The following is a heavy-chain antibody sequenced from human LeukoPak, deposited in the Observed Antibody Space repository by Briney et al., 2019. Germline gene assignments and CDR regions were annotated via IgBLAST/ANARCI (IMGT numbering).Heavy chain of an antibody. D-gene: IGHD3-3*01. V-gene: IGHV1-2*02. J-gene: IGHJ4*02. CDR2: INPNSGGT. CDR1: GYSFTNYY. CDR3: ARDITIFGVVIRGGY. Sequence: GASVKVSCKASGYSFTNYYMHWVRQAPGQGLEWMGWINPNSGGTNYAQKFQGRVTMTRDTSISTAFMELSRLRSDDTAVYYCARDITIFGVVIRGGYWGQGTLVTVSS.